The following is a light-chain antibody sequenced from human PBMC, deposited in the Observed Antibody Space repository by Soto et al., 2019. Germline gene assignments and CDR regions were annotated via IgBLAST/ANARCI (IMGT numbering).Light chain of an antibody. Sequence: DIQMTQSPSTLSASVGDRVSITCRASQSISSWLAWYQQNPGKAPKLLIYDASSLESGAPSRFSGSGSGTEFTLTISSLQPDDFATYYCQQYNSYRTFGQGTKVEIK. CDR3: QQYNSYRT. J-gene: IGKJ1*01. CDR2: DAS. V-gene: IGKV1-5*01. CDR1: QSISSW.